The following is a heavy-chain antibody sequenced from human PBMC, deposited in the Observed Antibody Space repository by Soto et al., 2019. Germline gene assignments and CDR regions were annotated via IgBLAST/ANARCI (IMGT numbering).Heavy chain of an antibody. CDR1: GGSISSGGYY. CDR3: AREKGYYDSSGYYRYFDY. CDR2: IYYSGST. V-gene: IGHV4-31*03. J-gene: IGHJ4*02. Sequence: LSLTCTVSGGSISSGGYYWSWIRQHPGKGLEWIGYIYYSGSTYYNPSLKSRVTISVDTSKNQFSLKLSSVTAADTAVYYCAREKGYYDSSGYYRYFDYWGQGTLVTVSS. D-gene: IGHD3-22*01.